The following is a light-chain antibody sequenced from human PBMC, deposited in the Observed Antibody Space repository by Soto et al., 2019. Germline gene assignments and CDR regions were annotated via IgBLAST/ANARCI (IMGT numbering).Light chain of an antibody. CDR1: RSDIGSNY. CDR2: RND. Sequence: QSVLTQPPSASGTPGQRVTISCSGSRSDIGSNYVYWYQHLPGMAPKLLIYRNDQRPSGVPDRISGSRSGTSASLAIIGLRSEDEADYYCASWDDTLSVPVFGGGTKLTVL. J-gene: IGLJ2*01. V-gene: IGLV1-47*01. CDR3: ASWDDTLSVPV.